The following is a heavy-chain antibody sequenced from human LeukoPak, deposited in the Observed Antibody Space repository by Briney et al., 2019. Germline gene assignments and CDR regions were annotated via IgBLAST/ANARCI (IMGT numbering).Heavy chain of an antibody. J-gene: IGHJ6*03. Sequence: SETLSLTCTVSGGSISSHYWSWIRQPPGKGLEWIGYIYYSGSTNYNPSPKSRVTISVDTSKNQFSLKLSSVTAADTAVYYCARLQLTYYYMDVWGKGTTVTVSS. CDR3: ARLQLTYYYMDV. D-gene: IGHD6-6*01. CDR1: GGSISSHY. V-gene: IGHV4-59*11. CDR2: IYYSGST.